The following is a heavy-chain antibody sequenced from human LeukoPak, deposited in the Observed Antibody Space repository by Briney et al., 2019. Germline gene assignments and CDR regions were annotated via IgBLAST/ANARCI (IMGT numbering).Heavy chain of an antibody. CDR1: GFTFSDYN. Sequence: GGSLRLSCAASGFTFSDYNMRWIRQAPGKGLEWVSSISRSGSTKYYADSVKGRFTISRDNAKNSLYLQMNSLRAEDTAVYYCARDWDGWNYFDYWGQGTLVTVSS. V-gene: IGHV3-11*04. CDR2: ISRSGSTK. CDR3: ARDWDGWNYFDY. J-gene: IGHJ4*02. D-gene: IGHD6-19*01.